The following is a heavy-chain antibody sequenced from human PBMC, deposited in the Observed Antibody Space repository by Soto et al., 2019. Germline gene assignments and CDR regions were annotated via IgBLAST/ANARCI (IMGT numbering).Heavy chain of an antibody. J-gene: IGHJ4*02. D-gene: IGHD5-12*01. V-gene: IGHV3-30*04. Sequence: QVQLVESGGGVVQPGRSLRLSCAASGFTFRNFAMHWVRQAPGKGLEWLAVITFDGRDKYYADSVKGRFTISRDTSKNTLYLQMNSLRIDDTAVYFCTRDLLAGHDVYWGQGTLVTASS. CDR2: ITFDGRDK. CDR1: GFTFRNFA. CDR3: TRDLLAGHDVY.